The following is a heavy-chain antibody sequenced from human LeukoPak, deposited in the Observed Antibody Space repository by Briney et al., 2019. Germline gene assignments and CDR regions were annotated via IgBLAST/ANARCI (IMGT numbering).Heavy chain of an antibody. J-gene: IGHJ4*02. Sequence: LETLSLTCTVSGGSISSSSYYWGWIRQPPGKGLEWIGSIYYSGSTYYNPSLKSRVTISVDTSKNQFSLKLSSVTAADTAVYYCARQLGYCSSTSCYADKVDYWGQGTLVTVSS. D-gene: IGHD2-2*01. CDR1: GGSISSSSYY. V-gene: IGHV4-39*01. CDR2: IYYSGST. CDR3: ARQLGYCSSTSCYADKVDY.